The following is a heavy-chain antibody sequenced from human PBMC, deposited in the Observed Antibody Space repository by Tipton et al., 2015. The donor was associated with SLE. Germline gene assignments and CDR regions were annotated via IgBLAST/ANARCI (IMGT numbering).Heavy chain of an antibody. J-gene: IGHJ3*02. CDR2: IKQDGSEK. D-gene: IGHD6-13*01. V-gene: IGHV3-7*01. Sequence: GSLRLSCAASGFTFSSYWMSWVRQAPGKGLEWVANIKQDGSEKYYVDSVKGRFTISRDNAKNSLYLQMNSLRAEDTAVYYCARALGAAGPDDAFDIWGQGTMVTVSS. CDR1: GFTFSSYW. CDR3: ARALGAAGPDDAFDI.